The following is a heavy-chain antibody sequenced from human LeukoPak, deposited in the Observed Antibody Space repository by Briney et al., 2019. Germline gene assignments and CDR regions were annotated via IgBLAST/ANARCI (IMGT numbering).Heavy chain of an antibody. CDR3: ARDRPDYYDSSGYHLAAFDI. V-gene: IGHV4-59*01. Sequence: PSETLSLTCTVSGGSISSYYWSWIRQPPGKGLEWIGYIYYSGSTNYNPSLKGRVTISVDTSKNQFSLKLSSVTAADTAVYYCARDRPDYYDSSGYHLAAFDIWGQGTMVTVSS. CDR1: GGSISSYY. J-gene: IGHJ3*02. D-gene: IGHD3-22*01. CDR2: IYYSGST.